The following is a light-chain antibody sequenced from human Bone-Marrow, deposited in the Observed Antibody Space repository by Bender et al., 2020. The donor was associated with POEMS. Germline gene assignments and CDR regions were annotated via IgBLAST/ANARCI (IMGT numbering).Light chain of an antibody. CDR1: PLPEKY. CDR2: EDS. V-gene: IGLV3-10*01. J-gene: IGLJ2*01. CDR3: YLTDSSGNHRGV. Sequence: SYDLTQPPSVSVSPGQTARITCSGDPLPEKYVYWYQQKSGQAPVLVIYEDSKRPSGIPERFSGSSSGTMATLTISGAQVEDEADYYCYLTDSSGNHRGVFGGGTKLTVL.